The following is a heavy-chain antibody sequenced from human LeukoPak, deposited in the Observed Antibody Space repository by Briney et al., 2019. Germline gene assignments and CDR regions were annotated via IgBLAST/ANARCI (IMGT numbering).Heavy chain of an antibody. Sequence: GGSLRLSCAASGFTFSSYEMNWVRQAPGKGLECVSYVSSSGSIKYYADSVKGRFTISRDNAKNSLYLQMNSLRAEDTAVYYCARVHGSSRYLFDFWGQGTLVTVSS. V-gene: IGHV3-48*03. J-gene: IGHJ4*02. CDR3: ARVHGSSRYLFDF. CDR2: VSSSGSIK. D-gene: IGHD6-13*01. CDR1: GFTFSSYE.